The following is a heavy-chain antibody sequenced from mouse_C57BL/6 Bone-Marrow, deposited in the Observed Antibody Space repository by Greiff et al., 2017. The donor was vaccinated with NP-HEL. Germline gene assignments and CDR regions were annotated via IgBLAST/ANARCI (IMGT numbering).Heavy chain of an antibody. D-gene: IGHD1-1*02. V-gene: IGHV1-69*01. CDR2: IDPSDSYT. J-gene: IGHJ2*01. CDR1: GYTFTSYW. Sequence: QVQLQQSGAELVMPGASVKLSCKASGYTFTSYWMHWVKQRPGQGLEWIGEIDPSDSYTNYNQQFKGKSTLTVDQSTSTAYMQLSSLTSEDSAVYFCARGVGKGPFDYWGQGTTLTVSS. CDR3: ARGVGKGPFDY.